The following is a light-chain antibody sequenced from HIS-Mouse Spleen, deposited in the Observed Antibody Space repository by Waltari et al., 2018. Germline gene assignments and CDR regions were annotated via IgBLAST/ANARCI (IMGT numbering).Light chain of an antibody. CDR3: QQYGSSPKLT. J-gene: IGKJ4*01. CDR1: QSVSSSD. V-gene: IGKV3-20*01. Sequence: EIVLTQSPGTLSLSPGERATLSCRASQSVSSSDLAWYQQKPGQAPRLLIYGASSRATGIPDRFSGSGSGTDFTLTISRLEPEDFAVYYCQQYGSSPKLTFGGGTKVEIK. CDR2: GAS.